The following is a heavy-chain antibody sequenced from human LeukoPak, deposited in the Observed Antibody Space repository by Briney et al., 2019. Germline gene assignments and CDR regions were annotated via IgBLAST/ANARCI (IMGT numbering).Heavy chain of an antibody. Sequence: PGGSLRLSCAASGFAFSSHAVSWVRQAPGKGLEWVSGISSSGDTKYYADSVKGRFTISRDNSNNILYLQMNSLRAEDTAVYYCAKDLYSSGRAEYFQHWGQGTLVTVSS. CDR1: GFAFSSHA. V-gene: IGHV3-23*01. CDR3: AKDLYSSGRAEYFQH. J-gene: IGHJ1*01. CDR2: ISSSGDTK. D-gene: IGHD6-19*01.